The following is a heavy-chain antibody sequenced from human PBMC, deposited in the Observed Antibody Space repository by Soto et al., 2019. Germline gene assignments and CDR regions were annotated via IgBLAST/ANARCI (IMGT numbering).Heavy chain of an antibody. J-gene: IGHJ6*03. CDR2: ISGSGGST. CDR3: AKDGGYRDSFDYYYYMDV. V-gene: IGHV3-23*01. CDR1: GFTFSSYA. D-gene: IGHD4-17*01. Sequence: GGSLRLSCAASGFTFSSYAMSWVRQAPGKGLEWVSAISGSGGSTYYADSVKGRFTISRDNSTNTLYLQMNSLRAEDTAVYYSAKDGGYRDSFDYYYYMDVWGKGTTVTVSS.